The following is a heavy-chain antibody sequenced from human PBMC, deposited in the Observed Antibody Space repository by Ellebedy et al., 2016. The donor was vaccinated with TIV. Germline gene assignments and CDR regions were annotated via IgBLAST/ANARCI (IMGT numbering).Heavy chain of an antibody. CDR3: ARGGVNLDY. Sequence: GESLKISCAASGFTFSSYDMHWVRQATGKGLEWVSAIGTAGDTYYPGSVKGRFTISRENAKNSLYLQMNSLRAEDTAVYYCARGGVNLDYWGQGTLVTVSS. D-gene: IGHD3-10*01. V-gene: IGHV3-13*01. CDR1: GFTFSSYD. CDR2: IGTAGDT. J-gene: IGHJ4*02.